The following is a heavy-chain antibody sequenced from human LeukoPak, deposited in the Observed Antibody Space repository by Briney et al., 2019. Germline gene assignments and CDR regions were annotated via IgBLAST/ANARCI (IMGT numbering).Heavy chain of an antibody. CDR3: ARGTAYGFRPGGYYYYYYMDV. V-gene: IGHV1-3*03. CDR1: GYTFTSYG. J-gene: IGHJ6*03. D-gene: IGHD3-10*01. Sequence: ASVKVSCKASGYTFTSYGISWVRQAPGQRLEWMGWINAGNGNTKYSQEFQGRVTITRDTSASTAYMELSSLRSEDMAVYYCARGTAYGFRPGGYYYYYYMDVWGKGTTVTVSS. CDR2: INAGNGNT.